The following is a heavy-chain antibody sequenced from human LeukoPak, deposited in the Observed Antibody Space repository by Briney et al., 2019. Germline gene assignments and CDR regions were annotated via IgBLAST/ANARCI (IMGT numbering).Heavy chain of an antibody. J-gene: IGHJ4*02. Sequence: GGSLRLSCAASGFTFSSYGMHWVRQAPGKGLEWVAVIWYDGSNKYYADSVKGRFTISRDNSKNTLYLQMNSLRAEDTAVYYCAKDSYCSSTSCFNYWGQGTLVTVSS. CDR2: IWYDGSNK. V-gene: IGHV3-33*06. D-gene: IGHD2-2*01. CDR3: AKDSYCSSTSCFNY. CDR1: GFTFSSYG.